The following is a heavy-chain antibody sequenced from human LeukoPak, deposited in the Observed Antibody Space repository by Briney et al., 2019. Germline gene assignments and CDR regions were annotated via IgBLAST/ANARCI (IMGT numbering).Heavy chain of an antibody. D-gene: IGHD1-1*01. Sequence: GGSLRLSCAASGFTVSNAWMSWGRQAPGKGLEWVGRIKSKTDGGTTDFATPVKGRFTISRDDSKNTLYLQMNSLKTEDTAVYFCTADFGTTDFDYWGQGTLVTVSS. V-gene: IGHV3-15*01. CDR3: TADFGTTDFDY. J-gene: IGHJ4*02. CDR1: GFTVSNAW. CDR2: IKSKTDGGTT.